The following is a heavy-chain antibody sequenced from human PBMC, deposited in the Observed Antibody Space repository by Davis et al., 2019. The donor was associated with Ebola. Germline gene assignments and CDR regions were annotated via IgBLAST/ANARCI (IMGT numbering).Heavy chain of an antibody. Sequence: ASVKVSCKVSEYTFTNYDINWVRRATGQGLEWMGWMNPNRGNTGNAQKFQGRVTMTRNTSITTVYMELSSLRTEDTAVYYCARGGDGMDVWGQGTTVTVSS. CDR1: EYTFTNYD. J-gene: IGHJ6*02. D-gene: IGHD3-10*01. V-gene: IGHV1-8*01. CDR2: MNPNRGNT. CDR3: ARGGDGMDV.